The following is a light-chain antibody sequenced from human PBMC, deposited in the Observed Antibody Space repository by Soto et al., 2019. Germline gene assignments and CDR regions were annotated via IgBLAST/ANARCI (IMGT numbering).Light chain of an antibody. CDR1: QTVASN. CDR3: QQYHNWPPQYT. J-gene: IGKJ2*01. Sequence: EIVMTQSAASLSVSPGDGATVSCRASQTVASNLAWYQQKPGQGPRLLIHGASTRAAGVPARFSGSGSGTDFTLTISSLQSEDSAVYYCQQYHNWPPQYTFGQGTKLQIK. V-gene: IGKV3-15*01. CDR2: GAS.